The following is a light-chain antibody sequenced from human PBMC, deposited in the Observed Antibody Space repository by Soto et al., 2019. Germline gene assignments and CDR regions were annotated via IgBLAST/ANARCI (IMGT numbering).Light chain of an antibody. J-gene: IGLJ3*02. CDR3: SSYTSRGTWV. Sequence: QPVLTQPASVSGSPGQSITISCTGTSSDVGSYNYVSWYQQHPGKAPKFMIYDVSNRPSGVSNRFSGSKSANTASLTISGLQDEDEADYYCSSYTSRGTWVFGGGTKVTVL. CDR2: DVS. V-gene: IGLV2-14*03. CDR1: SSDVGSYNY.